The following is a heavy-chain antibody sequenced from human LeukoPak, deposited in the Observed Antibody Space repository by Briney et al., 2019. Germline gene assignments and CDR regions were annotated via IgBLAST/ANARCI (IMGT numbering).Heavy chain of an antibody. CDR1: GGTFSSCA. J-gene: IGHJ4*02. CDR3: TRVASNYYDNRFGY. V-gene: IGHV1-69*05. CDR2: IIPIFGTA. Sequence: SVKVSCKASGGTFSSCAISWVRQAPGQGLEWMGGIIPIFGTANYAQKFQGRVTITTDESTSTAYMELSSLRSEDTAVYYCTRVASNYYDNRFGYWGQGTLVTVSS. D-gene: IGHD3-22*01.